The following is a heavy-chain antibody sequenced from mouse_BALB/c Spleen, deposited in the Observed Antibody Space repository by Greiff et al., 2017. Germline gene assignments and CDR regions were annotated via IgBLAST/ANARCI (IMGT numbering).Heavy chain of an antibody. CDR1: GFTFSSFG. CDR3: ARSPVVATEEYYVDY. V-gene: IGHV5-17*02. CDR2: ISSGGSTI. D-gene: IGHD1-1*01. Sequence: EVQVVESGGGLVQPGGSRNLSCAASGFTFSSFGMHWVRQAPGKGLEWVAYISSGGSTIYYADTVKGRFTISRDNPKNTLFLQMTSLRSEDTAMYYCARSPVVATEEYYVDYWGQGTTLTVSS. J-gene: IGHJ2*01.